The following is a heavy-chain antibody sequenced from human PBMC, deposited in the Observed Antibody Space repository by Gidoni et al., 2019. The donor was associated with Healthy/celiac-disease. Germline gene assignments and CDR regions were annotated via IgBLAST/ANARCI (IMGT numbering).Heavy chain of an antibody. CDR1: GGPISSYY. CDR2: IYYSGST. CDR3: AREVGENAFDI. J-gene: IGHJ3*02. D-gene: IGHD3-10*01. Sequence: QVQLQESGPGLVKPSETLSLTCTVSGGPISSYYWSWIRQPPGKGLEWIGYIYYSGSTNYNPSLKSRVTISVDTSKNQFSLKLSSVTAADTAVYYCAREVGENAFDIWGQGTMVTVSS. V-gene: IGHV4-59*01.